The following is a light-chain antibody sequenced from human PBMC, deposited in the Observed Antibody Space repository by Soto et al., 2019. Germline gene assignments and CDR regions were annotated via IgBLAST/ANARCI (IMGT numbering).Light chain of an antibody. CDR3: ASYTTSSTYG. J-gene: IGLJ1*01. V-gene: IGLV2-14*01. CDR1: SSDVGGYSY. Sequence: QSVLTQPASVSGSPGQSIAISCTGTSSDVGGYSYVSWYQQQPGKATKLVISDVSNRPSGVSDRFSGSKSGNTASLTFSGLQTEDEADYYCASYTTSSTYGFGTGTKVTVL. CDR2: DVS.